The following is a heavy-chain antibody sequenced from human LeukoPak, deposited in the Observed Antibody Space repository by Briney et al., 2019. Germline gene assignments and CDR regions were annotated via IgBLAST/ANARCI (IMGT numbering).Heavy chain of an antibody. D-gene: IGHD3-16*01. CDR1: GGTISSYY. CDR3: AMGVTGPLFFDY. Sequence: PSETLSLTCTVSGGTISSYYWSWIRQAPGKGLEWMGYIYYSGSTNYNPSLKSRVTISVDTSTNQFSLNLSSVTAADTAVYYCAMGVTGPLFFDYWGQGTLVTVSS. J-gene: IGHJ4*02. CDR2: IYYSGST. V-gene: IGHV4-59*01.